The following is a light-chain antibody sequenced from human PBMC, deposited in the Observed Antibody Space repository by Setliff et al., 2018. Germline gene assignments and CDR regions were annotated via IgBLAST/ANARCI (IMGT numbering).Light chain of an antibody. CDR2: DTS. V-gene: IGLV7-46*01. Sequence: QAVVTQEPSLTVSPGGTVTLTCGSSSGAVTNGHYPYWFQQRPGQAPTTLIYDTSNKYSWTPARFSGSLLGGKAAQTLSGAQPEDEADYFCFLSHYGTVVFGGGTKVTVL. CDR1: SGAVTNGHY. CDR3: FLSHYGTVV. J-gene: IGLJ2*01.